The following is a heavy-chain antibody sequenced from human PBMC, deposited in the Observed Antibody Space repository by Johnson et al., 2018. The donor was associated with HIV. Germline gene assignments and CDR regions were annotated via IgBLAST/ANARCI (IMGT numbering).Heavy chain of an antibody. J-gene: IGHJ3*01. CDR1: GFTFSSYA. V-gene: IGHV3-30*02. CDR2: VLYDGRKK. D-gene: IGHD1-14*01. Sequence: QVQLVESGGGVVQPGGSLRLSCAASGFTFSSYAFHWVRQAPGKGLEWVALVLYDGRKKYYVESVQGRFNISRDNSSNTLHLQMNSLRPEDTALYYCAKDQGGTYNLGAFDSWGQGTMVTVSS. CDR3: AKDQGGTYNLGAFDS.